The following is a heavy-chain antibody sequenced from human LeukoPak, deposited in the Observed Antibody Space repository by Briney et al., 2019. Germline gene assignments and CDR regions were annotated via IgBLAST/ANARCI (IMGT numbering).Heavy chain of an antibody. V-gene: IGHV4-34*01. CDR1: GFTFSSYA. D-gene: IGHD3-22*01. CDR2: INHSGST. CDR3: ARKRRGPSLRYYDSSGYYYSHFDY. Sequence: GSLRLSCAASGFTFSSYAMSWIRQPPGKGLEWIGEINHSGSTNYNPSLKSRVTISVDTSKNQFSLKLSSVTAADTAVYYCARKRRGPSLRYYDSSGYYYSHFDYWGQGTLVTVSS. J-gene: IGHJ4*02.